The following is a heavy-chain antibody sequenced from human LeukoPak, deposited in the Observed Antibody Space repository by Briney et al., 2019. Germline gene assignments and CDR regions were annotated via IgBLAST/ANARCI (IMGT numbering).Heavy chain of an antibody. V-gene: IGHV5-51*01. CDR2: IYPGDSDT. CDR1: GYSFTSYW. CDR3: ATQQYYDSSDPPYYFDY. J-gene: IGHJ4*02. Sequence: GESLKISCKGSGYSFTSYWIGWVRQMPGKGLEWMGIIYPGDSDTRYSPSFQGQVTISADKSISTAYLQWSSLKASDTAMYYCATQQYYDSSDPPYYFDYWGQGTLVTVSS. D-gene: IGHD3-22*01.